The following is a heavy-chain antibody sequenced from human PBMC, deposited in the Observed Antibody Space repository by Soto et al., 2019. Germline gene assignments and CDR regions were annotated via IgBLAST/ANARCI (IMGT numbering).Heavy chain of an antibody. D-gene: IGHD5-12*01. V-gene: IGHV3-48*03. CDR3: ASPSGHDAFDI. J-gene: IGHJ3*02. CDR2: ISSSGSTI. Sequence: EVQLVESGGGLVQPGGSLRLSCAASGFTFSSYEMNWVRQAPGKGLEWVSYISSSGSTIYYADSVKGRFTISRDNAKNSLYLQTNSLRAEDTAVYYCASPSGHDAFDIWGQGTMVTVSS. CDR1: GFTFSSYE.